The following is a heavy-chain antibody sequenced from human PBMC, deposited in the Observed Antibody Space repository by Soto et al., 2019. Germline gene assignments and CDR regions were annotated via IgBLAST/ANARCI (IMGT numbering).Heavy chain of an antibody. D-gene: IGHD1-20*01. CDR2: IYYSGST. V-gene: IGHV4-59*08. CDR1: GGSISSYY. CDR3: ARLLTPHHRDY. Sequence: TLSLTCTVSGGSISSYYWSWIRQPPGKGLEWIGYIYYSGSTNYNPSLKSQVTISVDTSKNQFSLKLSSVTAADTAVYYCARLLTPHHRDYWGQGTLVTVSS. J-gene: IGHJ4*02.